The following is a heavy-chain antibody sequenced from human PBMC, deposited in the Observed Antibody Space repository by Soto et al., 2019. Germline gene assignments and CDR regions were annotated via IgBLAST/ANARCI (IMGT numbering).Heavy chain of an antibody. CDR2: IRNRAASYTT. Sequence: EVQLVQSGGGLVQPGGSLRLSCAASGFNLDDHYMDWVRQAPGQGLEWVGRIRNRAASYTTEYASSVRGRFTVSRDDSENSLYLQMNSLKTEDTAMYYCARGSHGHAFDIWGQWTMVTVSS. D-gene: IGHD1-26*01. CDR3: ARGSHGHAFDI. J-gene: IGHJ3*02. CDR1: GFNLDDHY. V-gene: IGHV3-72*01.